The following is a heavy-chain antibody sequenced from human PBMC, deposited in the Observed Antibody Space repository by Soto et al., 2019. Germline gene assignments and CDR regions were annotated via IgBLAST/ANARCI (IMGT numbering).Heavy chain of an antibody. V-gene: IGHV4-34*01. CDR2: INHSGST. J-gene: IGHJ4*02. CDR3: ARGRKYYDSSGYYFDY. CDR1: GGSFSGYY. D-gene: IGHD3-22*01. Sequence: SETLSLTCAVYGGSFSGYYWSWIRQPPGKGLEWIGEINHSGSTNYHPSLKSRVTISVDTSKNQFSLKLSSVTAADTAVYCCARGRKYYDSSGYYFDYWGQGTLVTVSS.